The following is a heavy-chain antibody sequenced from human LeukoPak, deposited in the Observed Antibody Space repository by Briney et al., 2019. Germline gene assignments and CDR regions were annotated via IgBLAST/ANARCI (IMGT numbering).Heavy chain of an antibody. CDR3: ARGSDTGGIDY. V-gene: IGHV3-30-3*01. CDR2: ISYDGSNK. Sequence: GGSLRLSCAASGFTFSSYAMHWVRQAPGKGLEWVAVISYDGSNKYYADSVKGRFTISRDNSKNTLYLQMNSLRAEDTAVYYCARGSDTGGIDYWGQGTLVTVSS. J-gene: IGHJ4*02. CDR1: GFTFSSYA. D-gene: IGHD1-1*01.